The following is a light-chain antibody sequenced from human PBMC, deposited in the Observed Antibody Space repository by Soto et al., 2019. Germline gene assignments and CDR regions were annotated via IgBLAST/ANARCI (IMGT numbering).Light chain of an antibody. CDR2: ANN. J-gene: IGLJ1*01. Sequence: QSVRTQPPSVSGAPGQRVTISCTGSSSNIGAGYDVHWYQQFPGSSPKLLIYANNNRPSGVPDRFSASKSGTSVSLAITGLQADDEADYYCQSSDTNLRGVFGTGTKVTVL. V-gene: IGLV1-40*01. CDR3: QSSDTNLRGV. CDR1: SSNIGAGYD.